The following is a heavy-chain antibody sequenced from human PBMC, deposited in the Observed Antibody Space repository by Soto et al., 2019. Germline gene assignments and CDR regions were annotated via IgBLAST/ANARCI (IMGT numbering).Heavy chain of an antibody. CDR1: GGSFIGYD. V-gene: IGHV4-34*01. CDR3: ATYRRGFLDWSPSRGYYGMDV. D-gene: IGHD3-3*01. CDR2: INHSGST. Sequence: SETLSLTGAVYGGSFIGYDWTWIRQPPGKGLEWIGEINHSGSTNYNASLKSRGTISVDTSKNQFSLKLRSVIAADTAVYYCATYRRGFLDWSPSRGYYGMDVWGQATTVTVSS. J-gene: IGHJ6*02.